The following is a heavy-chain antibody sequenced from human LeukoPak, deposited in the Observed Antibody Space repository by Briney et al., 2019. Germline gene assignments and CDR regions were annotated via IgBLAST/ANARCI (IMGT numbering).Heavy chain of an antibody. V-gene: IGHV4-59*01. D-gene: IGHD2-15*01. CDR2: IYYSGST. Sequence: SETLSLTCTVSGGSISSYYWSWLRQPPGKGLEWIGYIYYSGSTNYNPSLKSRVTISVDTSKDQFSLKLSSVTAVDTAVYYCARVGYCSGGSCYSFSNFDYWGQGTLVTVSS. J-gene: IGHJ4*02. CDR3: ARVGYCSGGSCYSFSNFDY. CDR1: GGSISSYY.